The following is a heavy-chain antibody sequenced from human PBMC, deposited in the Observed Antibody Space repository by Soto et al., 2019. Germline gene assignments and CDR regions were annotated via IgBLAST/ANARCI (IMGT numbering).Heavy chain of an antibody. CDR2: ISGYNGDT. J-gene: IGHJ6*02. D-gene: IGHD2-8*01. V-gene: IGHV1-18*01. CDR1: GYTFTRYG. Sequence: QGHLVQSGAEVKKPGTSVKVSCKASGYTFTRYGISWVRQAPGQGLEWMGWISGYNGDTNYAQNLQGRVTMTTDTPTSTPSMELRSLTSADTPVYYCAKNGHPPYYYYGLDVWGQGTTVSVSS. CDR3: AKNGHPPYYYYGLDV.